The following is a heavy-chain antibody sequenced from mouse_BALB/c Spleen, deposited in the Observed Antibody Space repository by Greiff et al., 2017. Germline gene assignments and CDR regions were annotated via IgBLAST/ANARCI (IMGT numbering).Heavy chain of an antibody. D-gene: IGHD1-1*01. Sequence: EVQGVESGGGLVKPGGSLKLSCAASGFTFSDYYMYWVRQTPEKRLEWVATISDGGSYTYYPDSVKGRFTISRDNAKNNLYLQMSSLKSEDTAMYYCASDYGSSYGFAYWGQGTLVTVSA. V-gene: IGHV5-4*02. CDR3: ASDYGSSYGFAY. CDR2: ISDGGSYT. J-gene: IGHJ3*01. CDR1: GFTFSDYY.